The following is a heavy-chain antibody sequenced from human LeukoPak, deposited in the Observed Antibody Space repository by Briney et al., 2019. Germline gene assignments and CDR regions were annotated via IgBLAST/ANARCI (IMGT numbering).Heavy chain of an antibody. V-gene: IGHV4-34*01. CDR2: INHSGST. J-gene: IGHJ5*02. CDR1: GFTFSSYA. CDR3: ARHLRRATYSP. Sequence: PGGSLRLSCAASGFTFSSYAMSWVRQAPGKGLEWIGEINHSGSTNYNPSLKSRVTISVDTSKNQFSLKLSSVTAADTAVYYCARHLRRATYSPWGQGTLVTVSS. D-gene: IGHD4-11*01.